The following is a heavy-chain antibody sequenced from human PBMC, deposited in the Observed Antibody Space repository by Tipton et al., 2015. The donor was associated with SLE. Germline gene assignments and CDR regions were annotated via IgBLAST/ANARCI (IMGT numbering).Heavy chain of an antibody. CDR2: ISWNSGSI. D-gene: IGHD6-13*01. J-gene: IGHJ5*02. CDR3: AKGIAADWGNWFDP. CDR1: GFTFSYYW. Sequence: SLRLSCAASGFTFSYYWMHWVRQAPGKGLEWVSGISWNSGSIGYADSVKGRFTISRDNAKNSLYLQMNSLRAEDTALYCCAKGIAADWGNWFDPWGQGTLVTVSS. V-gene: IGHV3-9*01.